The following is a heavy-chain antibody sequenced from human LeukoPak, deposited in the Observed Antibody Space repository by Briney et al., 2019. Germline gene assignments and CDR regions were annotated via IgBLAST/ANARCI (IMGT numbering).Heavy chain of an antibody. D-gene: IGHD3-10*01. Sequence: ASVRVSCKASGYTFTSYHMHWVRQAPGQGLEWMGIINPSGGSTSYAQKFQGRVTMTRDTSTSTVYMELSSLRSEDTAVYYCARDPGYGSGSYYRSYYGMDVWGKGTTVTVSS. CDR1: GYTFTSYH. CDR3: ARDPGYGSGSYYRSYYGMDV. V-gene: IGHV1-46*01. J-gene: IGHJ6*04. CDR2: INPSGGST.